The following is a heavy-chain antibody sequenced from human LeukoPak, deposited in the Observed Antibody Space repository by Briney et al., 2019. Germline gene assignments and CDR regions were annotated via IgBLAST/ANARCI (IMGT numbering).Heavy chain of an antibody. CDR2: IIPIFDTA. Sequence: GASVKVSCKASGGTFSSYAISWVRQAPGQGLEWMGGIIPIFDTANYAQKFQGRVTITADKSTSTAYMELSSLRSEDTAVYYCARDRRDRGVPYMDVWGKGTTVTVSS. CDR1: GGTFSSYA. CDR3: ARDRRDRGVPYMDV. D-gene: IGHD3-10*01. J-gene: IGHJ6*03. V-gene: IGHV1-69*06.